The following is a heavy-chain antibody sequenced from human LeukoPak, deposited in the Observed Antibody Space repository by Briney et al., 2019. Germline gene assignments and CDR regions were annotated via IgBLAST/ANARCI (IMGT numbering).Heavy chain of an antibody. CDR3: AKDMGSRGWAVRFDY. Sequence: GGSLSLSCAASGFTFDDYAKHWGRQRQGQGMEWDSGMSWNSATIGYADSMKGRFTISSDKTNNSLYMQMNSLRAEDTALYYCAKDMGSRGWAVRFDYWGQGTLVTVSS. J-gene: IGHJ4*02. D-gene: IGHD6-19*01. CDR1: GFTFDDYA. V-gene: IGHV3-9*01. CDR2: MSWNSATI.